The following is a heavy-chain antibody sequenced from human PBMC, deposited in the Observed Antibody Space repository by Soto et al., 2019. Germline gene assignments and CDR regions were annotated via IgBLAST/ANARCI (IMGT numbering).Heavy chain of an antibody. CDR3: ARDEITGLFDY. D-gene: IGHD2-8*02. CDR2: IHHSGST. J-gene: IGHJ4*02. Sequence: SETLSLTCAVSGGSISSGGYSWSWIRQPPGKGLEWIGYIHHSGSTYYNPSLKSRVTISVDRSKNQFSLKLSSVTAADTAVYYCARDEITGLFDYWGQGTLVTVSS. CDR1: GGSISSGGYS. V-gene: IGHV4-30-2*01.